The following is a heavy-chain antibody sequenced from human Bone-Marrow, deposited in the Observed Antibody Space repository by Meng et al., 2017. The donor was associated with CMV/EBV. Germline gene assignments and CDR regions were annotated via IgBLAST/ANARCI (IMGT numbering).Heavy chain of an antibody. CDR2: INHRGST. D-gene: IGHD3-3*01. CDR1: GGSFSGYY. J-gene: IGHJ4*02. Sequence: SETLSLTCAVYGGSFSGYYWSWIRQPPGKGLEWIGEINHRGSTNYNPSLNSRVAISLDTSKNQFSLKLSSVTAADTAVYYCARCGPPYYDFWSGYPYYFDYWGQGTLVTVSS. V-gene: IGHV4-34*01. CDR3: ARCGPPYYDFWSGYPYYFDY.